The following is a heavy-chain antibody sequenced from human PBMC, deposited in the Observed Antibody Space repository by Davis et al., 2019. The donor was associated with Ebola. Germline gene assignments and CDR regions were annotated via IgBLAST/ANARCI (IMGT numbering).Heavy chain of an antibody. CDR2: IKQDGSEK. J-gene: IGHJ4*02. V-gene: IGHV3-7*01. D-gene: IGHD3-9*01. CDR1: GFTFSDHY. CDR3: ASTKRRYYDILTGYYTQFDY. Sequence: LSLTCAASGFTFSDHYMEWVRQAPGKGLEWVANIKQDGSEKYYVDSVKGRFTISRDNAKNSLYLQMNSLRAEDTAVYYCASTKRRYYDILTGYYTQFDYWGQGTLVTVSS.